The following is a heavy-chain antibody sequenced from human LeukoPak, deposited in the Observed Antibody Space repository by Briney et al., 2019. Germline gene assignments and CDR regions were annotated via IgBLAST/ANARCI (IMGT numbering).Heavy chain of an antibody. J-gene: IGHJ4*02. CDR2: ISGSGGST. CDR1: GFTFRDFW. V-gene: IGHV3-23*01. D-gene: IGHD6-6*01. Sequence: PGGSLRLSCAASGFTFRDFWMSWMRQAPGKGLEWVSAISGSGGSTYYADSVKGRFTISRDNSKNTLYLQMNSLRAEDTAVYYCAKDDSSSPHFDYWGQGTLVTVSS. CDR3: AKDDSSSPHFDY.